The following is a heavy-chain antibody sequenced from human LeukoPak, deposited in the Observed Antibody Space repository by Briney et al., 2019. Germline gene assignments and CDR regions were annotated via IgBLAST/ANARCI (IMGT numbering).Heavy chain of an antibody. J-gene: IGHJ3*02. CDR2: IWYDGSKK. V-gene: IGHV3-33*01. CDR3: ARGRDYYDQDAFDI. CDR1: GYTFRRNG. D-gene: IGHD3-22*01. Sequence: GGSLRLSCAASGYTFRRNGMHWVRQAPGKGLEWVAVIWYDGSKKYYGDSVKGRFTISRDNSKNTLYLQMNSLRAEDTAVYYCARGRDYYDQDAFDIWGQGTMVTVSS.